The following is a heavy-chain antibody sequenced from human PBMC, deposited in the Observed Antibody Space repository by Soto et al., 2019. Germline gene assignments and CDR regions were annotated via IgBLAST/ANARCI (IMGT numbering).Heavy chain of an antibody. CDR2: MYHTGSA. CDR1: GAANTTGGYS. J-gene: IGHJ4*02. D-gene: IGHD3-10*01. CDR3: ARLKGTRYFDF. V-gene: IGHV4-30-2*01. Sequence: PSETLSLTCAVSGAANTTGGYSWSWMRQPPGNGLQWIGYMYHTGSANYNPSLKGRVTMSFDTSTNDFPLKLNSVTAADTAVYFCARLKGTRYFDFWGPGLLVTVSS.